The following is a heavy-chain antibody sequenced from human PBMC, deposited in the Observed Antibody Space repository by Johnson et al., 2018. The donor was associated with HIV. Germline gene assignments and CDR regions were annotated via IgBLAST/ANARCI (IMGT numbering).Heavy chain of an antibody. CDR2: IGTAGDT. CDR3: AKPKSSDQNGGSYVSDAFDI. Sequence: VQVVESGGGLVQPGGSLKLSCAASGFIFSGSAMHWVRQATGKGLEWVSAIGTAGDTYYADSVKGRFTISRDNSKNTLYLQMNSLRAEDTAVYYCAKPKSSDQNGGSYVSDAFDIWGQGTMVTVSS. J-gene: IGHJ3*02. CDR1: GFIFSGSA. D-gene: IGHD1-26*01. V-gene: IGHV3-13*01.